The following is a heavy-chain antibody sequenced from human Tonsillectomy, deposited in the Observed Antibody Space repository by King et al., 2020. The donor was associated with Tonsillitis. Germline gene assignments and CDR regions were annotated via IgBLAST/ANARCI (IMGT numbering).Heavy chain of an antibody. J-gene: IGHJ5*02. Sequence: QLVQSGAEVKKPGASVKVSCKASGYTFTSYYIHWVRQAPGQGLEWMGIINPSGSSTSYAQKFQGRVTMTRDTSTSKVYMELSSLRSEDTAVYYCARSVGYYDSSGPQNGENWFDPWGQGTLVTVSS. D-gene: IGHD3-22*01. V-gene: IGHV1-46*01. CDR2: INPSGSST. CDR3: ARSVGYYDSSGPQNGENWFDP. CDR1: GYTFTSYY.